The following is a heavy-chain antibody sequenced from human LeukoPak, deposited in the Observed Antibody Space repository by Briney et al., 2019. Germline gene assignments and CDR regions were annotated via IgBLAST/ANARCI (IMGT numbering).Heavy chain of an antibody. CDR2: INHSGST. Sequence: SETLSLTCAVYGGSFSGYYWSWIRQPPGKGLEWIGEINHSGSTNYNPSLKSRVTISVDTSKNQFSLKLDSVTAADTAVYYCAKGTSSGWYYFDYWGQGTLVTVSS. D-gene: IGHD6-19*01. J-gene: IGHJ4*02. CDR1: GGSFSGYY. V-gene: IGHV4-34*01. CDR3: AKGTSSGWYYFDY.